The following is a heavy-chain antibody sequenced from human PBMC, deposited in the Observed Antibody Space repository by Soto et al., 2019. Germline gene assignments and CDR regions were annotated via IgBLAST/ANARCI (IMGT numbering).Heavy chain of an antibody. Sequence: QVQLQESGPGLVKPSGTLSLTCAVSSGSISSSNWWSWVRQPPGKGLEWIGEIYHSGSTNYNPSLKSRVTISVDKSKNQFSLKLSSVTAADTAVYYCARSAGGYSSSWYPPDAFDIWGQGTMVTVSS. J-gene: IGHJ3*02. D-gene: IGHD6-13*01. CDR1: SGSISSSNW. CDR2: IYHSGST. V-gene: IGHV4-4*02. CDR3: ARSAGGYSSSWYPPDAFDI.